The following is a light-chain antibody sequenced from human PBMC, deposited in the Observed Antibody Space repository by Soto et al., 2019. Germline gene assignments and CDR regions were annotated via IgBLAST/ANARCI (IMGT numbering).Light chain of an antibody. Sequence: DIVLTQSPGTLSLSPGERATLSCRASQMISSTYLGWYQQKPGQAPRLLIYGASSRATGIPDRFSGSGSGTDFTLTICRLEPADFAVYDFLHDGNSLYTFSQRNKLEL. J-gene: IGKJ2*01. CDR3: LHDGNSLYT. CDR1: QMISSTY. CDR2: GAS. V-gene: IGKV3-20*01.